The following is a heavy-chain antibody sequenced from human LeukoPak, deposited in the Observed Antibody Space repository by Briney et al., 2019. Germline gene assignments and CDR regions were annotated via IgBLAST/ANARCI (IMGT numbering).Heavy chain of an antibody. D-gene: IGHD4/OR15-4a*01. CDR3: ARDVGASAFDI. V-gene: IGHV3-30*04. CDR1: GFTFSTYS. CDR2: ISYDGSKK. Sequence: GGSLRLSCAASGFTFSTYSMHWVRQAPGEGLEWVAVISYDGSKKYYADSVRGRFTISRDNSKNTLYLQMNSLRAEDTAVYYCARDVGASAFDIWGQGTMVTVSS. J-gene: IGHJ3*02.